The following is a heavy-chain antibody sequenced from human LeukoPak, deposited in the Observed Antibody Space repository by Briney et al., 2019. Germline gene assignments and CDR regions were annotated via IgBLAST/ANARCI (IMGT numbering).Heavy chain of an antibody. Sequence: SETLSLTCAVYGGSFSGYYWSWIRQPPGKGLEWIGEINHSGSTNYNPSLKSRVTISVDTSKNQFSLKLSSVTAADTDVYYCARGGGSGSYYKRRPHYYYGMDVWGQGTTVTVSS. CDR2: INHSGST. D-gene: IGHD3-10*01. V-gene: IGHV4-34*01. CDR1: GGSFSGYY. J-gene: IGHJ6*02. CDR3: ARGGGSGSYYKRRPHYYYGMDV.